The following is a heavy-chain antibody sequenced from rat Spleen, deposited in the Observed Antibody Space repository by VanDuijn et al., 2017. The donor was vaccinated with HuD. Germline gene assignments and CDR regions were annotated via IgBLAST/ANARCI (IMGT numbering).Heavy chain of an antibody. CDR2: IWGDGST. Sequence: QVQLKESGPGLVKPSETLSLTCTVSGFSLTSYHVSWVRQPPGKGLEWMGVIWGDGSTAYNSALKSRLSISRDTSKSQVFLKMNSLQTDDTAIYFCTSPFRWFAYWGQGTLVTVSS. J-gene: IGHJ3*01. CDR1: GFSLTSYH. CDR3: TSPFRWFAY. V-gene: IGHV2-15*01.